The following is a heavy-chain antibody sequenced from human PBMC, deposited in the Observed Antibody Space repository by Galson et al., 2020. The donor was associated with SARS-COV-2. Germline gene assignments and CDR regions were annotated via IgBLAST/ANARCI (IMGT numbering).Heavy chain of an antibody. Sequence: SSYGMHWVRQAPGKGLEWVAFIRYDGSNKYYADSVKGRFTISRDNSKNTLYLQMNSLRAEDTAVYYCAKGPGMAVAGTAGFDYWGQGTLVTVSS. CDR3: AKGPGMAVAGTAGFDY. D-gene: IGHD6-19*01. CDR2: IRYDGSNK. J-gene: IGHJ4*02. CDR1: SSYG. V-gene: IGHV3-30*02.